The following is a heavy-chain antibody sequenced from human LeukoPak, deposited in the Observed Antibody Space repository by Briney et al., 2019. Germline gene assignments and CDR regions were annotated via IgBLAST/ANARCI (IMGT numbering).Heavy chain of an antibody. V-gene: IGHV6-1*01. CDR2: TYYRSTWYN. Sequence: SQTLSLTCAISGDSVSSNSAAWNWIRQSPSRGLEWLGRTYYRSTWYNDYAVSVKSRITINPDTSKNQFSLQLNSVTPEDTAVYYCARGVGYCSSTSCLPPPYFDYWGQGTLVTVSS. CDR1: GDSVSSNSAA. D-gene: IGHD2-2*01. CDR3: ARGVGYCSSTSCLPPPYFDY. J-gene: IGHJ4*02.